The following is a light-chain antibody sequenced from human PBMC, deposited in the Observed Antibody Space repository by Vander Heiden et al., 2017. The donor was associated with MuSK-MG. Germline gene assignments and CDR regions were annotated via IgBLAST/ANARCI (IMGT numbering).Light chain of an antibody. CDR1: QSVSSSY. J-gene: IGKJ1*01. CDR2: GAS. Sequence: SPGTLSLSPGDRATLSCRASQSVSSSYLAWYQQKPGQAPRLLIYGASSRDTGIPDSFSGSGSGTDFTLTISRLEPEDFAVYYCQQYVSSPRTFGQGTKVEIK. CDR3: QQYVSSPRT. V-gene: IGKV3-20*01.